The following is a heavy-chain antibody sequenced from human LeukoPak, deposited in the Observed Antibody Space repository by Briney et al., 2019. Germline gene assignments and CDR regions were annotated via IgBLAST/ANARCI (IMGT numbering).Heavy chain of an antibody. CDR2: ISGSGGNT. V-gene: IGHV3-23*01. CDR3: VKGDGYSSSRPDY. J-gene: IGHJ4*02. D-gene: IGHD6-13*01. Sequence: PGGSLRLSCAASGFTFSSYAMSWVRQAPGKGLEWVSAISGSGGNTYYADSVKGRFTISRDSSKNTLYLQTNSLRAEDTAVYYCVKGDGYSSSRPDYWGQGTLVTVSS. CDR1: GFTFSSYA.